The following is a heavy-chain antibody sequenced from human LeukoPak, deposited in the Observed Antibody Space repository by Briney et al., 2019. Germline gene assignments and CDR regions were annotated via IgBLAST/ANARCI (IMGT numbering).Heavy chain of an antibody. J-gene: IGHJ6*02. CDR3: ARDPRTTGKSNYGMDV. D-gene: IGHD4-17*01. V-gene: IGHV3-53*01. Sequence: GGSLRLSCAASGITVSSNYMSWVRQPPGKGLEWVSIIYSGGTTYYADSVQARFTISRDNSKNTVYLQMNSLRVEDTAVYYCARDPRTTGKSNYGMDVWGQGTTVTVSS. CDR1: GITVSSNY. CDR2: IYSGGTT.